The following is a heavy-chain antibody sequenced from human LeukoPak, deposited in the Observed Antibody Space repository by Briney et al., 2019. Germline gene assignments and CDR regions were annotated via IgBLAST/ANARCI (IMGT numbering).Heavy chain of an antibody. Sequence: ASVKVSCKASGYTFTSYGISWVRQAPGQGLEWMGWISAYNGNTNYAQKLQGRVTMTTDTSTSTAYMELRSLRPDDTAVYYCARVAVVVAATPEISWFDPWGQGTLVTVSS. J-gene: IGHJ5*02. V-gene: IGHV1-18*01. CDR3: ARVAVVVAATPEISWFDP. CDR2: ISAYNGNT. CDR1: GYTFTSYG. D-gene: IGHD2-15*01.